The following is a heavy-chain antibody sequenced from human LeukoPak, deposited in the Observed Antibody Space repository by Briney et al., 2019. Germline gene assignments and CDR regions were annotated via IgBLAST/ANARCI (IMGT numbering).Heavy chain of an antibody. CDR3: ARDGLSSSWYLWAPHKNWFDP. D-gene: IGHD6-13*01. CDR1: GGSISSSSYY. J-gene: IGHJ5*02. Sequence: PSETLSLTCTVSGGSISSSSYYWGWIRQPPGKGLEWIGSIYYSGSTYYNPSLKSRVTISVDTSKNQFSLKLSSVTAADTAVYYCARDGLSSSWYLWAPHKNWFDPWGQGTLVTVSS. CDR2: IYYSGST. V-gene: IGHV4-39*07.